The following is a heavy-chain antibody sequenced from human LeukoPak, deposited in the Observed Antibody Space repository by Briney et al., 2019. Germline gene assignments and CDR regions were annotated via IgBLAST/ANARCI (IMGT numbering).Heavy chain of an antibody. CDR1: GGSISSYY. V-gene: IGHV4-34*01. Sequence: SETLSLTCTVSGGSISSYYWSWIRQPPGKGLEWIGEINHSGSTNYNPSLKSRVTISVDTSKNQFSLKLSSVSAADTAVYYCAGSIVVVTARSNWFDPWGQGTLVTVSS. CDR2: INHSGST. J-gene: IGHJ5*02. D-gene: IGHD2-21*02. CDR3: AGSIVVVTARSNWFDP.